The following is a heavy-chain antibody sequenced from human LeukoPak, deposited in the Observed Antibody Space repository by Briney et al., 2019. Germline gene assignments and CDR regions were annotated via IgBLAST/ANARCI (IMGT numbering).Heavy chain of an antibody. CDR3: ARAEWSLGGHDAFDI. CDR1: GYTFTSYY. CDR2: INPTGGST. Sequence: ASVKVSCKASGYTFTSYYIHWVRQAPGQGLEWRGIINPTGGSTIYAQRFQGRVTMTRDKSTSSVYMDLSTLTSEDTAVYYCARAEWSLGGHDAFDIWGQGTMVTVSS. J-gene: IGHJ3*02. D-gene: IGHD3-3*01. V-gene: IGHV1-46*01.